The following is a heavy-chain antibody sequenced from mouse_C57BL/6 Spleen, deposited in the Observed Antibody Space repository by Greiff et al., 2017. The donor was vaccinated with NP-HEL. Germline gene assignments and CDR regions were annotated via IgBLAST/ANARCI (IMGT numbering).Heavy chain of an antibody. D-gene: IGHD2-4*01. J-gene: IGHJ1*03. CDR2: IYPSDSET. V-gene: IGHV1-61*01. CDR1: GYTFTSYW. CDR3: ARVYYDYDVWYFDV. Sequence: VQLQQPGAELVRPGSSVKLSCKASGYTFTSYWMDWVKQRPGQGLEWIGNIYPSDSETHYNQKFKDKATLTVDKSSSTAYMQLSSLTSEDSAVYYCARVYYDYDVWYFDVWGTGTTVTVSS.